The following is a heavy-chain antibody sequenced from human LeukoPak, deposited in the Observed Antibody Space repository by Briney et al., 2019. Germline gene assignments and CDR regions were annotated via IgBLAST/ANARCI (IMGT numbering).Heavy chain of an antibody. D-gene: IGHD2-15*01. Sequence: PGGTLTLSCAASGFTFSSYSMNWVRQAPGTGLEWVSYISSSSSTIYYADSVKGRFTISRDNAKNSLYLQMNSLRAEDTAVYYCARPVRSGGSSDAFDIWGQGTMVTVSS. J-gene: IGHJ3*02. CDR2: ISSSSSTI. CDR3: ARPVRSGGSSDAFDI. CDR1: GFTFSSYS. V-gene: IGHV3-48*04.